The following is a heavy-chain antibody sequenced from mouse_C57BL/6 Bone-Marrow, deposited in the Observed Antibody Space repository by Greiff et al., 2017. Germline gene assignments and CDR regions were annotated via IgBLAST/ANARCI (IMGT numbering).Heavy chain of an antibody. CDR3: ARGSYYYGSSSLDY. Sequence: EVQLQESGAELVRPGSSVKMSCKTSGYTFTSYGINWVKQRPGQGLEWIGYIYIGNGYTEYNEKIKGKATLTSDTSSSSAYMQLSSLTSDDSAIYFCARGSYYYGSSSLDYWGQGTTLTVSS. CDR1: GYTFTSYG. D-gene: IGHD1-1*01. V-gene: IGHV1-58*01. CDR2: IYIGNGYT. J-gene: IGHJ2*01.